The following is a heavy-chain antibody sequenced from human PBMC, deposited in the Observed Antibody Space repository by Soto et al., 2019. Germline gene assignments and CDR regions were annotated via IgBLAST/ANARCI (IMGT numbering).Heavy chain of an antibody. CDR1: GLTFKNYA. Sequence: VQLLESGGNLVQPGGSLRLSCAASGLTFKNYAMAWVRQAPGKGLEWVSTISAGGDSTYYADSVKGRFTVSRDNSASTLYLQMNSLGAADTAIYFCAEARGYTNSGVIYFYYYLDVWGKGTTVTVSS. CDR2: ISAGGDST. V-gene: IGHV3-23*01. CDR3: AEARGYTNSGVIYFYYYLDV. J-gene: IGHJ6*03. D-gene: IGHD1-26*01.